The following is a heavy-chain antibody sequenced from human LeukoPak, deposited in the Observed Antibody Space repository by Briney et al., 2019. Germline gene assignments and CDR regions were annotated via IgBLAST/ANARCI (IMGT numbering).Heavy chain of an antibody. CDR2: ISSSSSYI. Sequence: PGGSLRLSCAASGFTFSSYSMNWVRQAPGKGLEWVSSISSSSSYIYYADSVKGRFTISRDNAKNSLYLQMNSLRAEVTAVYYCARHRGDGYSPDFDYWGQGTLVTVSS. CDR1: GFTFSSYS. D-gene: IGHD5-24*01. J-gene: IGHJ4*02. V-gene: IGHV3-21*01. CDR3: ARHRGDGYSPDFDY.